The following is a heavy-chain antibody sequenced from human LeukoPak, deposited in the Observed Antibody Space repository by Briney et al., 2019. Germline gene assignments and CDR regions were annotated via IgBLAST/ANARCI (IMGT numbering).Heavy chain of an antibody. CDR2: INHSGST. Sequence: SETLSLTCAVYGGSFSGYYWSWIRQPPGKGLERIGEINHSGSTNYNPSLKSRVTISVDTSKNQSSLKLSSVTAADTAVYYCARGRRVVAATYRYYYYMDVWGKGTTVTVSS. D-gene: IGHD2-15*01. V-gene: IGHV4-34*01. CDR1: GGSFSGYY. J-gene: IGHJ6*03. CDR3: ARGRRVVAATYRYYYYMDV.